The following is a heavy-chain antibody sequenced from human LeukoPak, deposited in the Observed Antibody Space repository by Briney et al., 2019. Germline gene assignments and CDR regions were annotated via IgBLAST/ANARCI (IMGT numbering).Heavy chain of an antibody. V-gene: IGHV3-21*01. D-gene: IGHD3-3*01. Sequence: PGGSLRLSCAASGFTFSSYSMNWVRQAPGKGLEWVSSISSSSSYIYYADSVKGRFTISRDNAKNSLYLQMNSLRAEDTAVYYCADFQTVGITPFEHWGQGSLVTVSS. CDR2: ISSSSSYI. CDR3: ADFQTVGITPFEH. CDR1: GFTFSSYS. J-gene: IGHJ5*02.